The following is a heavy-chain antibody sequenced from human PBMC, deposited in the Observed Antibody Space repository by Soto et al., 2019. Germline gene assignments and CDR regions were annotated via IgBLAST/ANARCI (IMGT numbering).Heavy chain of an antibody. CDR2: IIPIFGTA. V-gene: IGHV1-69*12. CDR3: ALWFRSKLRRSYYFDY. D-gene: IGHD3-10*01. Sequence: QVQLVQSGAEVKKPGSSVKVSCKASGGTFSSYAISWVRQAPGQGLEWMGGIIPIFGTANYAQKFQGRVTITADESTSTAYMELSSLRSEDTAVYYCALWFRSKLRRSYYFDYWGQGTLVTVSS. CDR1: GGTFSSYA. J-gene: IGHJ4*02.